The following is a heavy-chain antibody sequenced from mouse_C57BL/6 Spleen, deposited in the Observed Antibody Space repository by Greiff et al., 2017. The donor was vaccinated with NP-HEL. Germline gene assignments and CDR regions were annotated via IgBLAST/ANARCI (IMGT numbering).Heavy chain of an antibody. Sequence: EVQLVESGGDLVKPGGSLKLSCAASGFTFSSYGMSWVRQTPDKRLEWVATISSGGSYTYYPDSVKGRFTISRDNAKNTLYLQMSSLKSEDTAMYYCARHCKGYYFDYWGQGTTLTVSS. CDR2: ISSGGSYT. J-gene: IGHJ2*01. V-gene: IGHV5-6*01. CDR3: ARHCKGYYFDY. CDR1: GFTFSSYG. D-gene: IGHD1-3*01.